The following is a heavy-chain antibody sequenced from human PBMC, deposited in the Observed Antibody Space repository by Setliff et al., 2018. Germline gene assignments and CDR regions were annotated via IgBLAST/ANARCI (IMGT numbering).Heavy chain of an antibody. V-gene: IGHV3-53*01. D-gene: IGHD4-17*01. Sequence: PGGSLRLSCTASGFTFSNAWMTWVRQAPGKGLEWVAGVIQVGNGYYADSMKGRSVISRDNSRNSCFLQLNNLRPEDTATYYCVKDRVNDGVWDFDSWGQGIVVTVSS. CDR2: VIQVGNG. CDR3: VKDRVNDGVWDFDS. CDR1: GFTFSNAW. J-gene: IGHJ4*02.